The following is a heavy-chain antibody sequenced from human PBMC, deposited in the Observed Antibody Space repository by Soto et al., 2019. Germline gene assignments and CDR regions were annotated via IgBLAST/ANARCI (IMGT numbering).Heavy chain of an antibody. CDR2: FSLSGTT. CDR3: VRGMTPPGAPAWYYFDS. Sequence: SETLSLTCTVSGASITGTSYWSWIRQPAGKGLEWIGRFSLSGTTNYNPSLRSRVTMSADVSKNQFSLRLTSVTAAGTALYYCVRGMTPPGAPAWYYFDSWGQGTLVTVSS. CDR1: GASITGTSY. D-gene: IGHD2-8*02. V-gene: IGHV4-4*07. J-gene: IGHJ4*02.